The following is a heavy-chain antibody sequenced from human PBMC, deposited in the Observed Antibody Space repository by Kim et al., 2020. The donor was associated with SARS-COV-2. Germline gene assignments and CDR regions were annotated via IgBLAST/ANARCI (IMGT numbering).Heavy chain of an antibody. CDR3: ARDLVRGAVPFDY. D-gene: IGHD3-10*01. V-gene: IGHV3-21*01. CDR2: ISSSSSYI. J-gene: IGHJ4*02. Sequence: GGSLRLSCAASGFTFSSYSMNWVRQAPGKGLEWVSSISSSSSYIYYADSVKGRFTISRDNAKNSLYLQMNSLRAEDTAVYYCARDLVRGAVPFDYWGQGTLVTVSS. CDR1: GFTFSSYS.